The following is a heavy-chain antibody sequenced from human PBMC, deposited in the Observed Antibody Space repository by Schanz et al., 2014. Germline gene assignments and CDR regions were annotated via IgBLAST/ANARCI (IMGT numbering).Heavy chain of an antibody. V-gene: IGHV3-13*01. CDR2: IGYLGDT. CDR1: GFTFSKSD. D-gene: IGHD4-17*01. J-gene: IGHJ6*03. CDR3: ARDGDRFYHNCYMDV. Sequence: VQLVESGGGLVKPGGSLRLSCGGSGFTFSKSDMHWVRQGTGKGLEWVSTIGYLGDTYYPDSVKGRFTVSRDNARNSLYLHMNTLGAEDTAVYYCARDGDRFYHNCYMDVWGKGTTVTVSS.